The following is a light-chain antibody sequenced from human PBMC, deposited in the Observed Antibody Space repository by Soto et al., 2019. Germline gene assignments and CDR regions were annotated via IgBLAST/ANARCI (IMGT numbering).Light chain of an antibody. CDR1: TSNIGAGYD. J-gene: IGLJ2*01. V-gene: IGLV1-40*01. CDR3: QSYDSSLVI. CDR2: GNT. Sequence: QLVLTQPPSVSGAPGQRVTISCTGNTSNIGAGYDVHWYQQLLGTAPKLLIYGNTNRPSGVPDRFSGSRSATSASLAITGLQAEDEADYYCQSYDSSLVIFGGGTQLTVL.